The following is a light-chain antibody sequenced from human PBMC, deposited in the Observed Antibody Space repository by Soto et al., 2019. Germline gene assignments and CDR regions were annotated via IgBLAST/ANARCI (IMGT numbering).Light chain of an antibody. Sequence: QSVLTQPPSVSAAPGQKVTISCYGSSSNIGNNYVSWYQQLPGTAPKLLIYDNNKRPSGIPDRFSGSKSGTSATLGITGPQTGDEADYYCGTWDSSLSAVVFGGGTKLTVL. CDR3: GTWDSSLSAVV. CDR2: DNN. CDR1: SSNIGNNY. J-gene: IGLJ2*01. V-gene: IGLV1-51*01.